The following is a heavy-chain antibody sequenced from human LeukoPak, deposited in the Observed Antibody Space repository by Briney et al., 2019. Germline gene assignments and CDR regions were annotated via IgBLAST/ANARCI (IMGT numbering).Heavy chain of an antibody. CDR2: IYPRNSDT. CDR1: GYNFTNYW. CDR3: PRDRLPGRRDYDFYMDV. Sequence: GESLKISCRGSGYNFTNYWSGWVRQMPGKGLEWMGIIYPRNSDTRYNPSFQSQAIISVDKSISTVYLQWYSLKASDTTMYYCPRDRLPGRRDYDFYMDVWGKGTTVTVSS. J-gene: IGHJ6*03. D-gene: IGHD4/OR15-4a*01. V-gene: IGHV5-51*01.